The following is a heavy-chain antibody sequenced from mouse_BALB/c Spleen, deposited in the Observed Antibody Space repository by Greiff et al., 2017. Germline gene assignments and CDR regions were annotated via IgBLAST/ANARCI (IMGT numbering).Heavy chain of an antibody. CDR3: ARGRDRGDY. V-gene: IGHV5-6-5*01. J-gene: IGHJ2*01. CDR2: ISSGGST. Sequence: DVMLVESGGGLVKPGVSLKLSCAASGFTFSSYAMSWVRQTPEKRLEWVASISSGGSTYYPDSVKGRFTISRDNARNILYLQMSSLRSEDTAMYYCARGRDRGDYWGQGTTLTVSS. CDR1: GFTFSSYA. D-gene: IGHD3-3*01.